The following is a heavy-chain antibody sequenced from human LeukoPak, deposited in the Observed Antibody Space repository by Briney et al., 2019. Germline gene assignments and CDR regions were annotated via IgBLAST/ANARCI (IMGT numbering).Heavy chain of an antibody. J-gene: IGHJ3*01. CDR2: IYHSGST. CDR3: ARHITVTYDAFDL. V-gene: IGHV4-4*02. D-gene: IGHD6-19*01. CDR1: GGSISSTNW. Sequence: PSETLSLTCTVSGGSISSTNWWSWVRQPPGKGLEWIGEIYHSGSTNYNPSLKSRVTISVDTSKNQFSLKLSSVIVADTAVYYCARHITVTYDAFDLWGRGTMVTVSS.